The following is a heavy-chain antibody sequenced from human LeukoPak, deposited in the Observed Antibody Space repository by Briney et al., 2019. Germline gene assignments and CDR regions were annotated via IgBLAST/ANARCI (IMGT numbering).Heavy chain of an antibody. CDR3: TRHSDSSGWYAGIDAFDI. Sequence: GGSLRLSCAASGFTFSGSAMHWVRQASGKGLEWVGRIGSRANTYATAYAASVKGRFFNSRDDPKNRAYLQMYSLKTEDTAVYYCTRHSDSSGWYAGIDAFDIWGQGTMVTVSS. D-gene: IGHD6-19*01. J-gene: IGHJ3*02. V-gene: IGHV3-73*01. CDR1: GFTFSGSA. CDR2: IGSRANTYAT.